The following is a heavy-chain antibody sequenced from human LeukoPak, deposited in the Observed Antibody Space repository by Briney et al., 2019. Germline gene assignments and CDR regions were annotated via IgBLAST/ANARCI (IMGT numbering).Heavy chain of an antibody. CDR2: IYTSGST. Sequence: SETLSLTCTVSGGSISSYYWSWIRQPPGKGLEWIGYIYTSGSTNYNPSLKSRVTMSVDTSKNQFSLKLSSVTAADTAVYYCARDIRSTMIVAFDIWGQGTMVTVSS. D-gene: IGHD3-22*01. CDR1: GGSISSYY. J-gene: IGHJ3*02. CDR3: ARDIRSTMIVAFDI. V-gene: IGHV4-4*08.